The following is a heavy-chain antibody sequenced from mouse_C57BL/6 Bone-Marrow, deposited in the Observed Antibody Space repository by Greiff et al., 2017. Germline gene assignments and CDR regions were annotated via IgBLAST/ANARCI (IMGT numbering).Heavy chain of an antibody. V-gene: IGHV1-55*01. CDR1: GYTFTSYW. CDR2: IYPGSGST. CDR3: ARDGYDFWFAY. D-gene: IGHD2-2*01. Sequence: VQLQQPGAELVKPGASVKMSCKASGYTFTSYWITWVKQRPGQGLEWIGDIYPGSGSTNYNEKFKSKATLTVDISSSTAYMQLSSLTSEDSAVYYCARDGYDFWFAYWGQGTLVTVSA. J-gene: IGHJ3*01.